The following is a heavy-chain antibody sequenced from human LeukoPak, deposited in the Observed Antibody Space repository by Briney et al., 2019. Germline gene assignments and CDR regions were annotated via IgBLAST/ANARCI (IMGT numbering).Heavy chain of an antibody. CDR2: IRSSDNYM. CDR3: ARDLRGSY. D-gene: IGHD5-12*01. J-gene: IGHJ4*02. V-gene: IGHV3-21*01. CDR1: GFTFSRHT. Sequence: GGSLRLSCEASGFTFSRHTMDWVRQAPGKGLEWVSSIRSSDNYMSYADSVKGRFIISRDNAKKSLYLNSLRAEDTAVYYCARDLRGSYWGQGTLVTVFS.